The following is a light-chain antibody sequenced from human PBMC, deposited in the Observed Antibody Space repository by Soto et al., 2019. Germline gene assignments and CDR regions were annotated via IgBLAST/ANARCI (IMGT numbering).Light chain of an antibody. Sequence: QSALTQPASVSGSPGQSITISCTGISSDVAGFNSVSWYQQHPGKAPKLMIYEVTNRPSGVSHRFSGSKSGNTASLTISGLQAEDEADYFCTSYAPTTVMFGGGTKVTVL. CDR1: SSDVAGFNS. CDR2: EVT. V-gene: IGLV2-14*01. CDR3: TSYAPTTVM. J-gene: IGLJ3*02.